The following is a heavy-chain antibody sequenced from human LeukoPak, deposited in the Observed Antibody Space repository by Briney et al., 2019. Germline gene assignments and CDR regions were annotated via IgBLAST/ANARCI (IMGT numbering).Heavy chain of an antibody. CDR3: ARDLMGIAYRGAFYY. V-gene: IGHV3-7*03. CDR1: GFTLSSYW. CDR2: IKQDGSEK. D-gene: IGHD6-13*01. J-gene: IGHJ4*02. Sequence: SGGSLRLSCAASGFTLSSYWMSWVRQAPGKGLEWVANIKQDGSEKYYVDSVKGRFTISRDNPKHSLYLQMNSLRAEDTAVYYCARDLMGIAYRGAFYYWGQGTLVTVSS.